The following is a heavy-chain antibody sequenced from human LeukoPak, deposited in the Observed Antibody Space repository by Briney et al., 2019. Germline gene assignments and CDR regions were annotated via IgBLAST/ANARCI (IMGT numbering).Heavy chain of an antibody. V-gene: IGHV3-11*05. Sequence: GRSLRLSCAASGFTLSDYYMSWIRQAPGKGLQWVTYISIISSYTNYADSVKGRFTISRDNAKNSLYLQMNSLRAEDTAVYYCARGSSSGWFDPWGQGTLVTVSS. J-gene: IGHJ5*02. CDR2: ISIISSYT. CDR3: ARGSSSGWFDP. CDR1: GFTLSDYY. D-gene: IGHD6-6*01.